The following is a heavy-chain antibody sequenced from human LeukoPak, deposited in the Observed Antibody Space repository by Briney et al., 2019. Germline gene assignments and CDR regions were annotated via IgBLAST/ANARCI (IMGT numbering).Heavy chain of an antibody. CDR3: ARDSVWSGYYLGPRVNDAFDI. D-gene: IGHD3-3*01. CDR2: IIPVFGTA. J-gene: IGHJ3*02. CDR1: GGTFSSYA. V-gene: IGHV1-69*13. Sequence: AVNVSCKASGGTFSSYAISWVRQAPGQGLEWMGGIIPVFGTANYAQKFQGRVTITADESTSTAYMELRSLRSEDTAVYYCARDSVWSGYYLGPRVNDAFDIWGQGTMVTVSS.